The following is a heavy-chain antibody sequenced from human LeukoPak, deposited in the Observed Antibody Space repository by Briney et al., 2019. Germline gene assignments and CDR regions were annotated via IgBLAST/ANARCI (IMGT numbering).Heavy chain of an antibody. V-gene: IGHV3-7*01. J-gene: IGHJ4*02. CDR3: ARDLHSSSWYLRNNFDY. Sequence: PGGSLRLSCAASGFTFSSYWMSWVRQAPGKGLEWVSNIKQDGSEKYYVDSVKGRFTISRDNAKNSLYLQMNSLRAEDTAVYYCARDLHSSSWYLRNNFDYWGQGTLVTVSS. CDR2: IKQDGSEK. D-gene: IGHD6-13*01. CDR1: GFTFSSYW.